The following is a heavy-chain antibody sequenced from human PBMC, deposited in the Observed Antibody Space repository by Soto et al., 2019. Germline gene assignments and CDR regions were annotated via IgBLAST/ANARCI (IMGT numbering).Heavy chain of an antibody. D-gene: IGHD3-10*01. V-gene: IGHV3-23*01. J-gene: IGHJ4*02. CDR2: ISGSGGST. CDR3: AKALGELWFGDLLPDY. Sequence: PGGSLRLSCAASGFTFSTYAMDWVRQTPGKGLDWVSSISGSGGSTYYADSVKGRFTISRDNSKNTLDLQMNSLRAEGTAVYYCAKALGELWFGDLLPDYWGQGTLVTVSS. CDR1: GFTFSTYA.